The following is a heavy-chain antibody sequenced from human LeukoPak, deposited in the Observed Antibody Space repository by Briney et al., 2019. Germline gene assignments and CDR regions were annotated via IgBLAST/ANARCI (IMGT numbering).Heavy chain of an antibody. V-gene: IGHV4-59*01. CDR2: IYYSGST. CDR3: ARVGYDSSVDY. CDR1: GGSISNYY. J-gene: IGHJ4*02. Sequence: PSETLSLTCTVSGGSISNYYWSWLRQPPGKGLEWIGYIYYSGSTNYNPSLKSRVSISVDTSKNQFSLKLSSVTAADTAVYYCARVGYDSSVDYWGQGTLVTVSS. D-gene: IGHD3-22*01.